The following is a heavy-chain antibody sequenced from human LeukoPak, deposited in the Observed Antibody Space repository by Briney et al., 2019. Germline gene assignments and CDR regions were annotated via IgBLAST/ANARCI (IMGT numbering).Heavy chain of an antibody. V-gene: IGHV3-33*01. CDR2: IGYDGSNK. D-gene: IGHD6-13*01. CDR1: GFTFSSYG. Sequence: PGGSLRLSCAASGFTFSSYGMHWVRQAPGKGLEGVAVIGYDGSNKYYADSVKGRFTISRDNSKNTLYLQMNSLRAEDTAVYYCASFSSSWSRDYWGQGTLVTVSS. J-gene: IGHJ4*02. CDR3: ASFSSSWSRDY.